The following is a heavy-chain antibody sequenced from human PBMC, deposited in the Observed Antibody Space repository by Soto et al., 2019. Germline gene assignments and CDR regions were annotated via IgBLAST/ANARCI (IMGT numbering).Heavy chain of an antibody. J-gene: IGHJ6*02. V-gene: IGHV1-2*02. CDR3: ARDRRDTGGYGGNYRGGGYYYYGMDV. D-gene: IGHD4-4*01. CDR1: GYTFTGYY. Sequence: QVQLVQSGAEVKKPGASVKVSCKASGYTFTGYYMHWVRQAPGQGLEWMGWINPNSGGTNYAQKFQGRVTMTRDTSISTAYMELSRLRSDDTAVYYCARDRRDTGGYGGNYRGGGYYYYGMDVWGQGTTVTVSS. CDR2: INPNSGGT.